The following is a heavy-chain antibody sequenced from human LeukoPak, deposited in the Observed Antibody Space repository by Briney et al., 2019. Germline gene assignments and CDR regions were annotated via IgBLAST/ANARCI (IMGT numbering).Heavy chain of an antibody. CDR1: GFTFSSYS. J-gene: IGHJ4*02. CDR3: ARDIIVLGYFDY. CDR2: ISSSSSTI. D-gene: IGHD2-15*01. Sequence: GGSLRLSCAASGFTFSSYSMNWVRQAPGKGLEWVSYISSSSSTIYYADSVKGRFTISRDNAKNSLYLQMNSPRAEDAAVYYYARDIIVLGYFDYWGQGTLITVSS. V-gene: IGHV3-48*04.